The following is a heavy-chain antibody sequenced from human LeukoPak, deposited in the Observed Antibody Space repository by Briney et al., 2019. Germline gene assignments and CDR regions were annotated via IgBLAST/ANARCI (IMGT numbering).Heavy chain of an antibody. D-gene: IGHD5-18*01. Sequence: MPSETLSLTCTVSGGSISSYYWSWIRQPPGKGLEWIEYIYYSGSTNYNPSLKSRVTISVDTSKNQFSLKLSSVTAADTAVYYCARVSGGGYSYGSLNGMDVWGQGTTVTVSS. CDR3: ARVSGGGYSYGSLNGMDV. V-gene: IGHV4-59*08. J-gene: IGHJ6*02. CDR2: IYYSGST. CDR1: GGSISSYY.